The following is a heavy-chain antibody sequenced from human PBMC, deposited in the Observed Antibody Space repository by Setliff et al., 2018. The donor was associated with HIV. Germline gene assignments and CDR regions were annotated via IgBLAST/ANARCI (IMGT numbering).Heavy chain of an antibody. Sequence: GGSLRLSCAASGFTFDDYAMHWVRQAPGKGLEWVSGISWNSGSIGYADSVKGRFTISRDNAKNSLYLQMNSLRAEDTALYYCAKDMRDSSGWYNAFDIWGQGTMVTVSS. CDR1: GFTFDDYA. CDR3: AKDMRDSSGWYNAFDI. J-gene: IGHJ3*02. V-gene: IGHV3-9*01. CDR2: ISWNSGSI. D-gene: IGHD6-19*01.